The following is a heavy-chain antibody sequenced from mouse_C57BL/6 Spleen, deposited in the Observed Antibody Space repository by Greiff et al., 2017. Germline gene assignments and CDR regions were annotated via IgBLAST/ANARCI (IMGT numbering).Heavy chain of an antibody. V-gene: IGHV1-62-2*01. CDR3: ARHEEEVYYYGSSYAWFAY. D-gene: IGHD1-1*01. Sequence: QVQLQQSGAELVKPGASVKLSCKASGYTFTEYTIHWVKQRSGQGLEWIGWFYPGSGSIKYNEKFKDKATLTADKSSSTVYMEISRLTSEDSAVYFCARHEEEVYYYGSSYAWFAYWGQGTLVTVSA. CDR2: FYPGSGSI. CDR1: GYTFTEYT. J-gene: IGHJ3*01.